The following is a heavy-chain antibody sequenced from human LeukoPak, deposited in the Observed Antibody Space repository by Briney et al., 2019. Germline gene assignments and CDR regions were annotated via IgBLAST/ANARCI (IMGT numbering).Heavy chain of an antibody. J-gene: IGHJ4*02. CDR1: GFTFSSYW. D-gene: IGHD2-15*01. Sequence: PGGSLRLSCAASGFTFSSYWMSWVRQAPGKGLEWVANIKQDGSEKYYVDSVKGRFTISRDNAKNSLYLQMNSLRAEDTAVYYCARDTPSKVIAAAVDYWGQGTLVTVSS. V-gene: IGHV3-7*01. CDR3: ARDTPSKVIAAAVDY. CDR2: IKQDGSEK.